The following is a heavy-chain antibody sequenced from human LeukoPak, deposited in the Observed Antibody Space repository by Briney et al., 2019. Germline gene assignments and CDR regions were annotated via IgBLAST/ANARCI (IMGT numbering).Heavy chain of an antibody. CDR1: GGSISSSSYY. J-gene: IGHJ4*02. Sequence: SETLSLTCTVSGGSISSSSYYWGWIRQPPGKGLEWIGSIYYSGSTNYNPSLNSRVTISVDTSKNQFSLKLSSVTAADTAVYYCARLEYYYQHRFDYWGQGTLVTVSS. CDR3: ARLEYYYQHRFDY. CDR2: IYYSGST. V-gene: IGHV4-39*01. D-gene: IGHD3-10*01.